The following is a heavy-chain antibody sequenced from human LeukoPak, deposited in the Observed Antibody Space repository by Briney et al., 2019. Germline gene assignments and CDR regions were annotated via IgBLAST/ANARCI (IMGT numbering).Heavy chain of an antibody. V-gene: IGHV3-9*03. CDR3: AEGLGVASLIVDALDM. D-gene: IGHD3/OR15-3a*01. J-gene: IGHJ3*02. CDR1: GFTFHYYA. Sequence: GGSLRLSCAASGFTFHYYAMHWVRQVPGKGLEWGSGITWNSGSVLYADSVRGRFTISRDNAKNALYLQMNSLRPEDMAFYYCAEGLGVASLIVDALDMWGQGTMVTV. CDR2: ITWNSGSV.